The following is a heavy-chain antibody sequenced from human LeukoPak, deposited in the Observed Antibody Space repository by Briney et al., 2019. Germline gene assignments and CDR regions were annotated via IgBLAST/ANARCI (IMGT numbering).Heavy chain of an antibody. V-gene: IGHV4-59*12. D-gene: IGHD2-15*01. J-gene: IGHJ4*02. CDR1: GGSISSYY. CDR2: IFHSGST. CDR3: ARVIGYCSGGNCYYFDS. Sequence: PSETLSLTCTVSGGSISSYYWSWIRQPPGKGLEWIGEIFHSGSTNYNPSLKSRVTISVDKSKNQFFLKLSSVTAADTAVYYCARVIGYCSGGNCYYFDSWGQGTLVTVSS.